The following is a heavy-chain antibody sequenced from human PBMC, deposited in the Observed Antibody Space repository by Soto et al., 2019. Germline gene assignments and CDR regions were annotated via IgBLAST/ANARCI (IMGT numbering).Heavy chain of an antibody. CDR1: GGSISSSSYY. J-gene: IGHJ6*03. Sequence: TSETLSLTCTVSGGSISSSSYYWGWIRQPPGKGLEWIGSIYYSGSTYYNPSLRSRVTISVDTSKNQFSLKLSSVTAADTAVYYCARHPYPHYYYMDVWGKGTTVTVSS. V-gene: IGHV4-39*01. CDR2: IYYSGST. D-gene: IGHD3-16*01. CDR3: ARHPYPHYYYMDV.